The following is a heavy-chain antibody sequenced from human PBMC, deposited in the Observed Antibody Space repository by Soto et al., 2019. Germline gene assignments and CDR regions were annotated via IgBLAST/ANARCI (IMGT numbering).Heavy chain of an antibody. CDR1: GGSISSYY. V-gene: IGHV4-59*08. J-gene: IGHJ4*02. D-gene: IGHD6-19*01. Sequence: SETLSLTCTVSGGSISSYYWSWIRQPPGKGLEWIGYIYYSGSTNYNPSLKSRVTISVDTSKNQFSLKLSSVTAADTAVYYCARRTVNIRTFYSGLTTHCFDYWGQGTLVTVPQ. CDR2: IYYSGST. CDR3: ARRTVNIRTFYSGLTTHCFDY.